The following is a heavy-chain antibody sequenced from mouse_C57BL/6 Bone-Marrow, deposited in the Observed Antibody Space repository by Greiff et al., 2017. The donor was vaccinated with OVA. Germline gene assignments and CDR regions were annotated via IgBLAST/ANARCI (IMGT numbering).Heavy chain of an antibody. CDR2: IHPNSGST. V-gene: IGHV1-64*01. CDR3: ARWLPYYFDY. Sequence: QVQLQQSGAELVKPGASVKLSCKASGYTFTSYWMHWVKQRPGQGLEWIGMIHPNSGSTNYNEKFKSKATLTVDKSSSTAYMQLSSLTSEDSAVYYCARWLPYYFDYWGQGTTLTVSS. J-gene: IGHJ2*01. CDR1: GYTFTSYW.